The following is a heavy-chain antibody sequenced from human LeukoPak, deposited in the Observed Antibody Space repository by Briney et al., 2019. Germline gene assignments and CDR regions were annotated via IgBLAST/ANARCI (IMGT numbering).Heavy chain of an antibody. D-gene: IGHD3-10*01. V-gene: IGHV1-18*04. Sequence: ASVKVSCKASGYTFTSYGISWVRQAPGQGLEWMGWISAYNGNTNYAQKLQGRVTMTTDTSTSTAYMELRSLRSDDTAVYYCARDSYYYGPGAYLDYWGQGTLVTVSS. J-gene: IGHJ4*02. CDR1: GYTFTSYG. CDR2: ISAYNGNT. CDR3: ARDSYYYGPGAYLDY.